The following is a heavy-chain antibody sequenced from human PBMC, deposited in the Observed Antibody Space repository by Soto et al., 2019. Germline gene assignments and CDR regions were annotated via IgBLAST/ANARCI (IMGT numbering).Heavy chain of an antibody. Sequence: GEYLKISCKGSGYSFTSYWIGWVRQMPGKGLEWMGIIYPGDSDTRYSPSFQGQVTISADKSISTAYLQWSSLKASDTAMYYCARPKYYYDSSGAPGAFDIWGQGTMVTVSS. CDR3: ARPKYYYDSSGAPGAFDI. D-gene: IGHD3-22*01. J-gene: IGHJ3*02. CDR2: IYPGDSDT. V-gene: IGHV5-51*01. CDR1: GYSFTSYW.